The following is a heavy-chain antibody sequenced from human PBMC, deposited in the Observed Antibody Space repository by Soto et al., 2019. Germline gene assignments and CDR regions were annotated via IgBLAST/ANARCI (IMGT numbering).Heavy chain of an antibody. CDR2: ISAYNGNT. J-gene: IGHJ3*02. CDR1: GYTFTSYG. CDR3: ASGLVITNDAFDI. V-gene: IGHV1-18*03. D-gene: IGHD3-9*01. Sequence: ASVKVSCKASGYTFTSYGISWVRQAPGQGLEWMGWISAYNGNTNYAQKLQGRVTMTTDTYKSTAYMELRSLRSDDLAVYYCASGLVITNDAFDIWGQGTMVTVSS.